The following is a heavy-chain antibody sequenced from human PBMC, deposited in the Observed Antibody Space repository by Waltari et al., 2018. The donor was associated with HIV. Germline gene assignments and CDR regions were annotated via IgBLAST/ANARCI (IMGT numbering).Heavy chain of an antibody. D-gene: IGHD2-15*01. CDR1: GFTFSSYW. Sequence: EVQLVESGGGLVQPGGSLRLSCAASGFTFSSYWMTWVRQAPGKGLEGVANINKDGSEKYYADSVKGRFTISRDNAKNSLYLQMNSLRAEDTAVYYCASLYCSGGSCYDYWGQGTLVTVSS. V-gene: IGHV3-7*01. J-gene: IGHJ4*02. CDR2: INKDGSEK. CDR3: ASLYCSGGSCYDY.